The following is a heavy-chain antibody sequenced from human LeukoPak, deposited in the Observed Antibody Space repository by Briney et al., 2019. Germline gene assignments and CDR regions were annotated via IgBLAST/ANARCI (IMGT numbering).Heavy chain of an antibody. D-gene: IGHD2-8*01. CDR1: GFTFSSYS. V-gene: IGHV3-48*01. J-gene: IGHJ4*02. CDR3: ASSDCTNGVCYGDY. CDR2: ISSSSSGI. Sequence: PGGSLRLSCAASGFTFSSYSMNWVRQTPEKGLEWVSYISSSSSGIYYADSVRGRFTISRDNAKNSLYLQMNSLRAEDTAVYYCASSDCTNGVCYGDYWGQGTLVTVSS.